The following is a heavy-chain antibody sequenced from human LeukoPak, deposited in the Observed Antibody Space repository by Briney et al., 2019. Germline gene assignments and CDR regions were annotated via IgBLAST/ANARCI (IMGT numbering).Heavy chain of an antibody. CDR2: IKGKTDGGTT. V-gene: IGHV3-15*07. CDR3: TTRGVIAARPSRDY. CDR1: GFTFSNAW. D-gene: IGHD6-6*01. Sequence: GGSLRLSCAASGFTFSNAWMNWVRQAPGKGLEWVGRIKGKTDGGTTDYAAPVKGRFTISRDDSKNTLYLQMNSLKTEDTAVYYCTTRGVIAARPSRDYWGQGTLVTVSS. J-gene: IGHJ4*02.